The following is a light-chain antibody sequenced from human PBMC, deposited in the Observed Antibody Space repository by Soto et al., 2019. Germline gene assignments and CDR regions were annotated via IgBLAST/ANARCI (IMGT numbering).Light chain of an antibody. V-gene: IGKV3-20*01. J-gene: IGKJ1*01. CDR3: QQYGSSPRT. CDR1: QSVGSY. Sequence: EIGLTQSPGTLSLSPGERATLSCRASQSVGSYLAWYQQKPGQAPRLLIHDASSRATGIPDRFSGSGSGTDFTLTISRLEPEDFAVYYCQQYGSSPRTFGQGTKVDI. CDR2: DAS.